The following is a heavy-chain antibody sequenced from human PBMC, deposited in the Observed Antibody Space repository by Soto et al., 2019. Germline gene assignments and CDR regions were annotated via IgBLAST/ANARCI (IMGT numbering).Heavy chain of an antibody. V-gene: IGHV3-15*01. CDR3: TTVRWLPSGSDY. CDR1: GFTFGHAW. D-gene: IGHD6-19*01. Sequence: GGSLRLSCAASGFTFGHAWLSWVRQAPGKGLEWVGRIKSNIDGGTTDYAAPVKGRFTISRDDSKNTLYLQMNSLKTEDTAVYYCTTVRWLPSGSDYWGQGTLVTVSS. CDR2: IKSNIDGGTT. J-gene: IGHJ4*02.